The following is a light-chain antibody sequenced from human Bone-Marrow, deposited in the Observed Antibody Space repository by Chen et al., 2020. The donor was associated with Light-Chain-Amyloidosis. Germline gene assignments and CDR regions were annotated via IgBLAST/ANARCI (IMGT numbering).Light chain of an antibody. V-gene: IGLV3-25*03. J-gene: IGLJ2*01. Sequence: SYELTQPPSVSVSPGQTARITCSGDDLPTEYAYWYQQKPGQAPVLVIHRDTERPSGISERFSGSSSGTTATLTISEVQAEDEADYHCQSADSSGTYEVIFGGGTKLTVL. CDR2: RDT. CDR3: QSADSSGTYEVI. CDR1: DLPTEY.